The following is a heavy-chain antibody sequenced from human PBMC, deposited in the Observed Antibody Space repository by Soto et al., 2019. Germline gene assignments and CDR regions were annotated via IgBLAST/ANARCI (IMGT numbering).Heavy chain of an antibody. CDR2: IIPIFGTA. Sequence: ASVKVSCKASGGTFSSYAISWVRQAPGQGLEWMGGIIPIFGTANYAQKFQGRVTITADESTSTAYMELSSLRSEDTAVYYCARNPVAGNDAFDIWGQGTMVTVS. J-gene: IGHJ3*02. D-gene: IGHD6-19*01. V-gene: IGHV1-69*13. CDR1: GGTFSSYA. CDR3: ARNPVAGNDAFDI.